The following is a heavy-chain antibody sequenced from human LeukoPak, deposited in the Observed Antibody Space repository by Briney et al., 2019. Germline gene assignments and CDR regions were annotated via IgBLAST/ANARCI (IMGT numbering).Heavy chain of an antibody. V-gene: IGHV4-61*02. Sequence: SETLSLTCTVSGGSISSGSYYWSWIRQPAGKGLEWIGRIYTSGSTYYNPSLKSRVSISVDRSKNQFSLRLSSVSAADTAVYFCARVREAETNPCPDYWGQGTLVTVSS. CDR3: ARVREAETNPCPDY. D-gene: IGHD1-14*01. CDR1: GGSISSGSYY. J-gene: IGHJ4*02. CDR2: IYTSGST.